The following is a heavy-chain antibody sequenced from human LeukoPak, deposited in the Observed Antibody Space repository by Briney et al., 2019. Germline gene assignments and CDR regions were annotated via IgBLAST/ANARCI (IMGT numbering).Heavy chain of an antibody. J-gene: IGHJ4*02. CDR2: ISYGDGTA. Sequence: GGSLRLSCAASGFTFRNYAMNWVRQSPGKGLEWVACISYGDGTAFYAGSVKGRFIVSRDNSRSSLYLQMASRRAEDTAICYCAKDRGYTGYDSGVIELGGQGTLVTVS. CDR1: GFTFRNYA. CDR3: AKDRGYTGYDSGVIEL. V-gene: IGHV3-23*01. D-gene: IGHD5-12*01.